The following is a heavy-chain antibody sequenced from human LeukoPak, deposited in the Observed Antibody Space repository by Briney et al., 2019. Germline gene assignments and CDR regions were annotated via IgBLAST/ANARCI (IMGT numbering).Heavy chain of an antibody. CDR2: IISIFGTA. Sequence: GASVKVSCKASGGTFSSYAISWVRQAPGQGLEWMGGIISIFGTANYAQKFQGRVTITADKSTSTAYMELSSLRSEDTAVYYCARDYGDSSGFANANAFDIWGQGTMVTVSS. J-gene: IGHJ3*02. CDR1: GGTFSSYA. V-gene: IGHV1-69*06. CDR3: ARDYGDSSGFANANAFDI. D-gene: IGHD3-22*01.